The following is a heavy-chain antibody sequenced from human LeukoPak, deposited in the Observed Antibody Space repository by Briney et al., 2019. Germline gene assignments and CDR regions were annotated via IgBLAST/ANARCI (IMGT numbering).Heavy chain of an antibody. V-gene: IGHV3-30*18. CDR2: ISYDGRDK. Sequence: GGCLRLSCTASVFTFSIAGMHWVREAPGKGRECVSIISYDGRDKYYADSVKGRFTISRDNHTNKLFLQMNSLRAEDTAVYYCAKDPSSSWSLSSFDYWGQGTLVTVSS. D-gene: IGHD6-13*01. CDR3: AKDPSSSWSLSSFDY. J-gene: IGHJ4*02. CDR1: VFTFSIAG.